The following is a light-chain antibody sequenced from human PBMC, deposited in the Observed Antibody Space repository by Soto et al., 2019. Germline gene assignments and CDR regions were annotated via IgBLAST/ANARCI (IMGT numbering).Light chain of an antibody. CDR1: QSVSNNY. CDR2: NAF. Sequence: EIVLTQSPGTLSLSPGERATLSCRTSQSVSNNYLAWYQQKPGQAPRLLIYNAFNRATGIPDRFSGSGSGTDFTLTISRLEPEDFAVYYCQQYGSSPGTFGGGTKGDIK. CDR3: QQYGSSPGT. V-gene: IGKV3-20*01. J-gene: IGKJ4*01.